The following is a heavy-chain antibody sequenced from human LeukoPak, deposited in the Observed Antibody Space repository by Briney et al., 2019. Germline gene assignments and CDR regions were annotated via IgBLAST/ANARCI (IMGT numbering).Heavy chain of an antibody. V-gene: IGHV3-23*01. CDR1: GFTFSSYA. J-gene: IGHJ3*02. D-gene: IGHD3-9*01. CDR2: ITGSGDST. Sequence: GGSLRLSCAASGFTFSSYAMSWVRQAPGKGLEWVSAITGSGDSTYYADSVKGRFTISRDNSKKTLYLQMNSLTAEDTAVYYCARERPIYTGYDFDAFDMWGQGIMVTVSS. CDR3: ARERPIYTGYDFDAFDM.